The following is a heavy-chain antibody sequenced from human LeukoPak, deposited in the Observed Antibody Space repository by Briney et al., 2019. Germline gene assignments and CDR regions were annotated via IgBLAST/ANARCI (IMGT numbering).Heavy chain of an antibody. V-gene: IGHV3-53*01. Sequence: PGGSLRLSCAASGFTFSRYGMHWVRQAPGKGLEWVSVIYSGGATYYADSVKGRFTISRDNSKNMLYLQMNSLRAEDTAVYYCARGPIVGPTKGFDPWGQGTLVTVSS. CDR2: IYSGGAT. CDR3: ARGPIVGPTKGFDP. D-gene: IGHD1-26*01. CDR1: GFTFSRYG. J-gene: IGHJ5*02.